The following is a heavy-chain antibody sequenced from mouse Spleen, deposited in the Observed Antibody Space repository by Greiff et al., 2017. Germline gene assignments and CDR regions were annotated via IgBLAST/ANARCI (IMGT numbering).Heavy chain of an antibody. CDR1: GFSLTGYG. CDR2: IWGDGST. V-gene: IGHV2-6-7*01. CDR3: ARSYGNYDYAMDY. Sequence: VMLVESGPGLVAPSQSLSITCTVSGFSLTGYGVNWVRQPPGKGLEWLGMIWGDGSTDYNSALKSRLSISKDNSKSQVFLKMNSLQTDDTARYYCARSYGNYDYAMDYWGQGTSVTVSS. D-gene: IGHD2-10*02. J-gene: IGHJ4*01.